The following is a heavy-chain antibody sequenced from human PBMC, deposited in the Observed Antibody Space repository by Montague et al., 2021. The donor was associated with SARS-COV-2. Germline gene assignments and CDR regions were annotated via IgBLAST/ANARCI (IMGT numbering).Heavy chain of an antibody. CDR2: IYYSGST. CDR1: GGSVSSGSYY. J-gene: IGHJ6*02. Sequence: SETLSLTCIVSGGSVSSGSYYWSWIRQPPGKGLEWIGYIYYSGSTNYNPSLKSRVTISVDTSKNQFSLKLSSVTAADTAVYYCARDPWRSTIFVVVTRYGMDVWGQGTTVTVSS. CDR3: ARDPWRSTIFVVVTRYGMDV. D-gene: IGHD3-3*01. V-gene: IGHV4-61*01.